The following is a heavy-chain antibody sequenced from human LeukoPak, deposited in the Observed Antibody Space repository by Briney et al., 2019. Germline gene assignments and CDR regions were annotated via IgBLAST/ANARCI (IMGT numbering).Heavy chain of an antibody. CDR2: MYYRGST. CDR3: ATTTIRLGY. V-gene: IGHV4-39*07. J-gene: IGHJ4*02. D-gene: IGHD1-26*01. CDR1: GGSISSSSHY. Sequence: SETLSLTCTVSGGSISSSSHYWGWIRQPPGKGLEWIGSMYYRGSTYHNPSLKSRVTISVDTSKNQFSLKLSSVTAADTAVYYCATTTIRLGYWGQGTLVTVSP.